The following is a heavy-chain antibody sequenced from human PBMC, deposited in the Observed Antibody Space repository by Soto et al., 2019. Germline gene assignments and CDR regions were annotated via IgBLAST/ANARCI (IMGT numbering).Heavy chain of an antibody. CDR1: GGSISSGGYY. Sequence: QVQLQESGPGLVKPSQTLSLTCTVSGGSISSGGYYWSWIRQHPGKGLEWIGYIYYSGSTYYNPSLKSRVXRSXDXCKNQFSRKLSSVTAADTAVYYCARDGAMVRGIFDYWGQGTLVTVSS. D-gene: IGHD3-10*01. V-gene: IGHV4-31*03. CDR3: ARDGAMVRGIFDY. CDR2: IYYSGST. J-gene: IGHJ4*02.